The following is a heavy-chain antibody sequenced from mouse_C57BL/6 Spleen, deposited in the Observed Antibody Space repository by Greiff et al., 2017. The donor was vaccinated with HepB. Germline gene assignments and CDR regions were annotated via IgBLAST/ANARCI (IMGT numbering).Heavy chain of an antibody. CDR2: IYPGGGYT. J-gene: IGHJ4*01. V-gene: IGHV1-63*01. D-gene: IGHD2-3*01. Sequence: VQLQESGAELVRPGTSVKMSCKASGYTFTNYWIGWAKQRPGHGLEWIGDIYPGGGYTNYNEKFKGKATLTADKSSSTAYMQFSSLTSEDSAIYYCARYEDYYAMDYWGQGTSVTVSS. CDR3: ARYEDYYAMDY. CDR1: GYTFTNYW.